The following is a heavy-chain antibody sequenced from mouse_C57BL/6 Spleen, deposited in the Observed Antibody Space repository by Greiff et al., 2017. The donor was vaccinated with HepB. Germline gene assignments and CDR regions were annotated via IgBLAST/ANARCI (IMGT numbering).Heavy chain of an antibody. V-gene: IGHV1-15*01. CDR3: TSYWYYSNHYFDY. D-gene: IGHD2-5*01. Sequence: QVQLQQSGAELVRPGASVTLSCKASGYTFTDYEMHWVKQTPVHGLEWIGAIDPETGGTAYNQKFKGKAILTADKSSSTAYMELRSLTSEDSAVYYCTSYWYYSNHYFDYWGQGTTLTVSS. CDR2: IDPETGGT. J-gene: IGHJ2*01. CDR1: GYTFTDYE.